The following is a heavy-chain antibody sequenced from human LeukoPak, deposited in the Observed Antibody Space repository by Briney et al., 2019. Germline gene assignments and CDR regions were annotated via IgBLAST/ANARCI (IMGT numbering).Heavy chain of an antibody. D-gene: IGHD2-21*02. CDR1: GDSISTYY. CDR3: AGDKHFDTFAY. CDR2: IDYSGST. J-gene: IGHJ4*02. V-gene: IGHV4-59*08. Sequence: SETLSLTCTVSGDSISTYYWSWIRQPPGKGLEWIGYIDYSGSTNYNPSLKSRVTISVDTCKNQFSLKLSSVTAADTAMYYCAGDKHFDTFAYWGQGTLVTVSS.